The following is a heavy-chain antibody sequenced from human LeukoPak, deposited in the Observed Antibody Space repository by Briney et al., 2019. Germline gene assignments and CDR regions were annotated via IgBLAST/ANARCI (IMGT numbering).Heavy chain of an antibody. CDR3: AGRGRFGGRDGGEGFDL. J-gene: IGHJ3*01. CDR1: GGSISSGSYY. D-gene: IGHD3-16*01. Sequence: SETLSLTCTVSGGSISSGSYYWGWIRQPPGKDLEWIGYIYYSGSTNYNPSLKSRLTISVDTSKNQFSLKLSSVTAADTAVYYCAGRGRFGGRDGGEGFDLWGQGTMVTVSS. V-gene: IGHV4-31*03. CDR2: IYYSGST.